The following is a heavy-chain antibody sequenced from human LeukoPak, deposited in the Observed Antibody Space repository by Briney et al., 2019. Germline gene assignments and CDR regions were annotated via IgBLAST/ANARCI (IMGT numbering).Heavy chain of an antibody. Sequence: PSETLSLTCAVYGGSFSAYFWSWIRQPPGKGLEWVGEINHGRSTNYNPSLKSRVTISVDTSRNQFSLKLSSVTAADTAVYYCARGFSYDSSGYHNWFDPWGQGTLVTVSS. J-gene: IGHJ5*02. CDR1: GGSFSAYF. D-gene: IGHD3-22*01. V-gene: IGHV4-34*01. CDR2: INHGRST. CDR3: ARGFSYDSSGYHNWFDP.